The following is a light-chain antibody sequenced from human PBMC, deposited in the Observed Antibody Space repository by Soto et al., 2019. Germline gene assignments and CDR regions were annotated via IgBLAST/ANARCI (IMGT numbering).Light chain of an antibody. Sequence: EIVMTQSPATLSVSPGERATLSCRASQSVSSNLAWHQQKPGQAPRLLIYGASTRATGIPARFSGSGSGTEFTLTISSLLSEDIAVYYCQQYDIWPITFGQGTRQEIK. CDR1: QSVSSN. V-gene: IGKV3-15*01. CDR3: QQYDIWPIT. J-gene: IGKJ5*01. CDR2: GAS.